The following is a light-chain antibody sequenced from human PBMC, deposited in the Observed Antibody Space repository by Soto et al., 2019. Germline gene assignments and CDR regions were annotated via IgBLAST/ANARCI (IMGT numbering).Light chain of an antibody. CDR1: NSNIGNNF. CDR3: VAWDDSLSGLV. V-gene: IGLV1-47*02. CDR2: SND. Sequence: QSVLTQPPSASGTPGQRVTISCSGSNSNIGNNFVCWYQQLPGTAPKLLIYSNDQRPSGVPDRFSGSKSGTSASLAISGLWSEDEADYYCVAWDDSLSGLVFGTGTKVTVL. J-gene: IGLJ1*01.